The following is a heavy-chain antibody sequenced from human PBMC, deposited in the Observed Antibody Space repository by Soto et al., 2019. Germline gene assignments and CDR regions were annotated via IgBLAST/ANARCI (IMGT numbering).Heavy chain of an antibody. CDR1: GFTFRSYA. CDR3: VRDRGYTGYDLEY. Sequence: EVQLVESGGGLVQPGGSLRLSCAASGFTFRSYAMNWVRQAPGKGLEWVSYINSGSSTIYYADSAKGRFSISRDNAKNSLYLQMNSLRDEDTAVYFCVRDRGYTGYDLEYWGQGALVTFSS. D-gene: IGHD5-12*01. J-gene: IGHJ4*02. CDR2: INSGSSTI. V-gene: IGHV3-48*02.